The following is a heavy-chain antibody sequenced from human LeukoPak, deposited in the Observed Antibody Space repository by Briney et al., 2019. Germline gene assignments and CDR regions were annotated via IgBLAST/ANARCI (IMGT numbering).Heavy chain of an antibody. CDR2: ISYDGNDR. Sequence: GGSLRLSCAASGFTFGGYAMHWVRQAPGRGLETLTGISYDGNDRYYEDSVTGRVTISRDNSRNTLWLQLKSLRPEDAGPYYCARSRGADFESVSRTYYHFALDVWGQGTAVVVSS. J-gene: IGHJ6*02. CDR3: ARSRGADFESVSRTYYHFALDV. CDR1: GFTFGGYA. D-gene: IGHD3-9*01. V-gene: IGHV3-30*03.